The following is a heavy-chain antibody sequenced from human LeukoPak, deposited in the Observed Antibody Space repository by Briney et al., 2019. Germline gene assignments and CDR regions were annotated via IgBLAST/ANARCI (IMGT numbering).Heavy chain of an antibody. Sequence: GGSLRLSCAASGFTFNTFNMNWVRQAPGKGLEWVSSITSGGDYIYYADSVKGRFTTSRDNSKNTLYLEMNSLRAEDTAIYYCAKGGYDYIEIGYFDYWGQGTLVTVSS. V-gene: IGHV3-21*04. CDR2: ITSGGDYI. D-gene: IGHD5-12*01. J-gene: IGHJ4*02. CDR3: AKGGYDYIEIGYFDY. CDR1: GFTFNTFN.